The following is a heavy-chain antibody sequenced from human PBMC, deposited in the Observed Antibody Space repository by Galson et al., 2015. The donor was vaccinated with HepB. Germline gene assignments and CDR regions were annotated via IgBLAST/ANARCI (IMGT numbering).Heavy chain of an antibody. J-gene: IGHJ4*02. CDR2: IDPSDSYT. Sequence: SWVRQMPGKGLEWMGRIDPSDSYTNYSPSFQGHVTISADKSISTAYLQWSSLKASDTAMYYCARHNGYYGSGSYTYYFDYWGQGTLVTVSS. CDR3: ARHNGYYGSGSYTYYFDY. V-gene: IGHV5-10-1*01. D-gene: IGHD3-10*01.